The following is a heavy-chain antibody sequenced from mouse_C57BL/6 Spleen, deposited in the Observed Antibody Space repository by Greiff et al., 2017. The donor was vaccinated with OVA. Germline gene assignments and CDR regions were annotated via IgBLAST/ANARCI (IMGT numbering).Heavy chain of an antibody. J-gene: IGHJ3*01. CDR1: GFSLTSYG. CDR3: AKSEYDYYAG. V-gene: IGHV2-5*01. Sequence: VQLQESGPGLVQPSQSLSITCTASGFSLTSYGVHWVSQSPGQGLEWLGVIWRGGSTDYNADFMSRLGITKDNSKSQVFFKMNSLQADDAAIYYCAKSEYDYYAGWGQGALVTVSA. CDR2: IWRGGST. D-gene: IGHD2-4*01.